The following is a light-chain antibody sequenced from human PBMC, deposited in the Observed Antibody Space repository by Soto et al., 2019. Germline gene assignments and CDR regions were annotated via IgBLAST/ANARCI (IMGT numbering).Light chain of an antibody. CDR1: QSIHTS. J-gene: IGKJ5*01. V-gene: IGKV3-11*01. CDR2: DST. Sequence: VLTQSPATLSLSPGERATLSCRASQSIHTSLAWYQQKPGQPPRLVVYDSTLRANGVPDRFGGSRSGTEFTLTINNLEPEDFAVYYCQQRNVLPPNTFGQGTRLEIK. CDR3: QQRNVLPPNT.